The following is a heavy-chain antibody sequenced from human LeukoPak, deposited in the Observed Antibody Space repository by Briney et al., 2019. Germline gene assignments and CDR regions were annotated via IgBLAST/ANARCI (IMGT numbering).Heavy chain of an antibody. J-gene: IGHJ6*02. Sequence: SETLSLTCAVYGGSFSGYYWSWIRQPPGKGLEWIGEINHSGSTNYNPSLKSRVTISVDTSKNQFSLKLSSVTAADTAVYYCARLTYDSSGYEGYYYYYYGMDVWGQGTTVTVSS. D-gene: IGHD3-22*01. CDR1: GGSFSGYY. CDR3: ARLTYDSSGYEGYYYYYYGMDV. CDR2: INHSGST. V-gene: IGHV4-34*01.